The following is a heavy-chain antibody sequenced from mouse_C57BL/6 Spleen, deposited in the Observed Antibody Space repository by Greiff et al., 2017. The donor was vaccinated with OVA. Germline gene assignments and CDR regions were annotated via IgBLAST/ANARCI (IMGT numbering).Heavy chain of an antibody. J-gene: IGHJ2*01. CDR3: ARYYYGSSERNYFDY. Sequence: QVQLQQPGAELVRPGSSVKLSCKASGYTFTSYWMYWVKQRPIQGLEWIGNIDPSDSETHYNQKFKDKATLTVDKSSSTAYMQLSSLTSEDSAVYYCARYYYGSSERNYFDYWGQGTTLTVSS. CDR2: IDPSDSET. D-gene: IGHD1-1*01. V-gene: IGHV1-52*01. CDR1: GYTFTSYW.